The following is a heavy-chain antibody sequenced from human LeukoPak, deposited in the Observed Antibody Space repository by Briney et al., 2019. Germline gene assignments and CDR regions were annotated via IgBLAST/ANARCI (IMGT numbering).Heavy chain of an antibody. Sequence: GGSLRLSCAASGFTFSSYSMNWVRQAPGKGLKCVSSISSSSSYIYYADSVKGRFTISRDNAKNSLYLQMNSLRAEDTAVYYCARVSPRGGLGDYWGQGTLVTVSS. CDR1: GFTFSSYS. D-gene: IGHD3-16*01. V-gene: IGHV3-21*01. CDR2: ISSSSSYI. J-gene: IGHJ4*02. CDR3: ARVSPRGGLGDY.